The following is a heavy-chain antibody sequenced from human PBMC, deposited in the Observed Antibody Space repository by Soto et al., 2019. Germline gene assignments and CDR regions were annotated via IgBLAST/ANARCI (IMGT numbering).Heavy chain of an antibody. CDR3: ATGVLPPDY. CDR1: GFPFTNAW. J-gene: IGHJ4*02. CDR2: IKSRIDGETT. D-gene: IGHD2-2*01. V-gene: IGHV3-15*01. Sequence: PGGSLRLSCAASGFPFTNAWMNWVRQAPGKGLEWVGRIKSRIDGETTDYAAPVQGRFTISRDDSKNTLYLQMNNLKTEDTAVYYCATGVLPPDYWGQGTLVTV.